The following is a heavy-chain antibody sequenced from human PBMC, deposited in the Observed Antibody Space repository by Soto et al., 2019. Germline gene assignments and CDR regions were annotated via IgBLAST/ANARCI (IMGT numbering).Heavy chain of an antibody. CDR2: IIPILGIA. CDR1: GGTFSSCT. D-gene: IGHD3-3*01. J-gene: IGHJ6*02. V-gene: IGHV1-69*02. Sequence: ASVNVSCKASGGTFSSCTISWVRQAPGQGLEWMGRIIPILGIANYAQKFQGRVTITADKSTSTAYMELSSLRSEDTAVYYCARGLDFWSGYYDQYYYGLDVWGQGTTVTVSS. CDR3: ARGLDFWSGYYDQYYYGLDV.